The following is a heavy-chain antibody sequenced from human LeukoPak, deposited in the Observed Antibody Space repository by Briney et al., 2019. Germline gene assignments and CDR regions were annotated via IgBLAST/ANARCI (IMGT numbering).Heavy chain of an antibody. Sequence: PGGSLRLSCAASGFTLSSYWMHWVRQVPGEGLVWVSRINPDGSTTTYADSVKGRFTISRDNAKNTLYLQMSSLRAEDTAVYYCARVRVGAYDFEYWGQGTLVTVSS. D-gene: IGHD3-10*01. CDR3: ARVRVGAYDFEY. V-gene: IGHV3-74*01. CDR2: INPDGSTT. J-gene: IGHJ4*02. CDR1: GFTLSSYW.